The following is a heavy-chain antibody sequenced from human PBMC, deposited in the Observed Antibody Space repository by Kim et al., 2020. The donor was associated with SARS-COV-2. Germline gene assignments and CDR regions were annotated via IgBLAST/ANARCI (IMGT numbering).Heavy chain of an antibody. D-gene: IGHD3-22*01. CDR2: ISWNSGSI. Sequence: GGSLRLSCAASGFTFDDYAMHWVRQAPGKGLEWVSGISWNSGSIGYADSVKGRFTISRDNAKNSLYLQMNSLRAEDTALYYCAKGSGYYGLNPDYWGQGTLVTVSS. V-gene: IGHV3-9*01. CDR3: AKGSGYYGLNPDY. J-gene: IGHJ4*02. CDR1: GFTFDDYA.